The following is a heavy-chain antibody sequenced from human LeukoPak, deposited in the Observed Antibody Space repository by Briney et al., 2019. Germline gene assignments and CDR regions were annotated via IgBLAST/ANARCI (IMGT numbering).Heavy chain of an antibody. J-gene: IGHJ3*02. CDR2: ISYGGNT. D-gene: IGHD6-6*01. V-gene: IGHV4-59*01. CDR1: GGSITNYY. CDR3: ASSVGSSFIEMDAFDI. Sequence: SETLSLTCTVSGGSITNYYWSWIRQPPGKGLEWIGFISYGGNTNYNPSLKSRVTISVDTSKNQFSLKLSSVTAADTAVYYCASSVGSSFIEMDAFDIWGQGTMVTVSS.